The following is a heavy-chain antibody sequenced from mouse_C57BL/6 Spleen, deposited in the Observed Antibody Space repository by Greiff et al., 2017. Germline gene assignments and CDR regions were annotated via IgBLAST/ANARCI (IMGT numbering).Heavy chain of an antibody. CDR2: IDPSDSYT. D-gene: IGHD3-2*02. J-gene: IGHJ2*01. V-gene: IGHV1-50*01. Sequence: VQLQQPGAELVKPGASVKLSCKASGYTFTSYWMQWVKQRPGQGLEWIGEIDPSDSYTNYNQKFKGKATLTVDTSSSTASMQRSSLTSEDSAVYDCAKRDSSGFFGYWGQGTTLTVSS. CDR3: AKRDSSGFFGY. CDR1: GYTFTSYW.